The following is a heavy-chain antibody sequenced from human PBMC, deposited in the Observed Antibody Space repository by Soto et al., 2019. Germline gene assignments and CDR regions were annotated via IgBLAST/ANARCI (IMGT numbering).Heavy chain of an antibody. D-gene: IGHD6-19*01. Sequence: SETLSLTCTVSGGPISSSNHFWGWIRQPPGKGLEWIGTIYYTGNTYYNSSLKSRVTMSVDTSRNQFSLKLSSVTAADTAVYYCARHGSGGQRTWCYPCGPGIPVTVSS. V-gene: IGHV4-39*01. J-gene: IGHJ5*02. CDR3: ARHGSGGQRTWCYP. CDR2: IYYTGNT. CDR1: GGPISSSNHF.